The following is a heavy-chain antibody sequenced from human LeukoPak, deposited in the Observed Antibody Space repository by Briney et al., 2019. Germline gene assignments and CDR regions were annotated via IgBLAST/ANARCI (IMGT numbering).Heavy chain of an antibody. Sequence: ASVKVSCKASGYTFTGYYMHWVRQAPGQGLEWMGWINPNSGGTNYAQKLQGRVTMTTDTSTSTACMELRSLRSDDTAVYYCARVYNYYYYGMDVWGQGTTVTVSS. J-gene: IGHJ6*02. D-gene: IGHD2-2*02. CDR1: GYTFTGYY. V-gene: IGHV1-2*02. CDR3: ARVYNYYYYGMDV. CDR2: INPNSGGT.